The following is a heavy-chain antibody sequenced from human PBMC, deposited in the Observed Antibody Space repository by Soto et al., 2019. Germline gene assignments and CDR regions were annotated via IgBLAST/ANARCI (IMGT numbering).Heavy chain of an antibody. V-gene: IGHV3-23*01. CDR1: GFTFSSYA. CDR3: AKERDVDTAMVYYFDY. J-gene: IGHJ4*02. D-gene: IGHD5-18*01. CDR2: ISGSGGST. Sequence: GGSLRLSCAASGFTFSSYAMSWVRQAPGKGLEWVSAISGSGGSTYYADSVKGRFTIFRDNSKNTLYLQMNSLRAEDTAVYYCAKERDVDTAMVYYFDYWGQGTLVTVSS.